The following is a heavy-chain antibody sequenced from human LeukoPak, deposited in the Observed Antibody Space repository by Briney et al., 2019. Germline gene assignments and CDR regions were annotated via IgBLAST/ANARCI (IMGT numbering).Heavy chain of an antibody. CDR1: GYTFTGYY. J-gene: IGHJ4*02. CDR3: AGVRLPTYYFEY. CDR2: INPNSGGT. D-gene: IGHD5-18*01. Sequence: ASVKVSCKASGYTFTGYYMHWVRQAPGQGLEWMGWINPNSGGTNYAQKFQGRVTMTRDTSISTAYMELSRLRSDDTAVYYCAGVRLPTYYFEYWGQGTLVTVSS. V-gene: IGHV1-2*02.